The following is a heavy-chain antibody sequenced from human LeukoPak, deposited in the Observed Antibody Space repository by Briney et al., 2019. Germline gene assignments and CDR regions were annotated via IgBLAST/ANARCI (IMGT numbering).Heavy chain of an antibody. CDR3: ARAGGFFSPFGY. D-gene: IGHD3-16*01. J-gene: IGHJ4*02. V-gene: IGHV4-61*08. CDR1: GGSVSSADYY. CDR2: IYHTGSN. Sequence: SETLSLTCTVSGGSVSSADYYWSWIRHPPGKALEWIGYIYHTGSNNYKYSLKSRVTISLDPSENRFSLKLSSVTAADTAVYYCARAGGFFSPFGYWGQGTLVTVSS.